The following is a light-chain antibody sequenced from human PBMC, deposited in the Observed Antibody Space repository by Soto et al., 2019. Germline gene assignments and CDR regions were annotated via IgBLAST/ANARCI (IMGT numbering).Light chain of an antibody. CDR1: QSLVYSDGNTY. V-gene: IGKV2-30*01. J-gene: IGKJ2*01. Sequence: DVVMTQSPLSLPVTLGQPASISCRSSQSLVYSDGNTYLNWFQQRPGQSPRRLIYKVSNRDSGVXEXFXXSGSGSAFTLKIGRVEAEDVGVYYCMPGTHWPPMYTFGQGTKLEIK. CDR2: KVS. CDR3: MPGTHWPPMYT.